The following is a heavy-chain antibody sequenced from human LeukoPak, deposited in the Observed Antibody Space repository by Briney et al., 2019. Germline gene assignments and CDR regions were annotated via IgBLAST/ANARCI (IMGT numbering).Heavy chain of an antibody. V-gene: IGHV3-48*04. D-gene: IGHD4-17*01. CDR1: GFTFSSYS. CDR3: AKASTVTTWDLSNFDY. Sequence: GGSLRLSCAASGFTFSSYSMNWVRQAPGKGLEWVSYISSSSSTIYYADSVKGRFTISRDNAKNSLYLQMNSLRAEDTALYYCAKASTVTTWDLSNFDYWGQGTLVTVSS. J-gene: IGHJ4*02. CDR2: ISSSSSTI.